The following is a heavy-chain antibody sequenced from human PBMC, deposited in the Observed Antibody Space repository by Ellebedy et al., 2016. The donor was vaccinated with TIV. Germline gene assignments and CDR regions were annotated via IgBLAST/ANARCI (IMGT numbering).Heavy chain of an antibody. J-gene: IGHJ4*02. CDR1: GYTFTGYY. CDR3: ARWDLDPRNDY. D-gene: IGHD1-26*01. CDR2: MNPNSGNT. Sequence: ASVKVSXXASGYTFTGYYMHWVRQAPGQGLEWMGWMNPNSGNTGYAQKFQGRVTMTRNTSISTAYMELSSLRSEDTAVYYCARWDLDPRNDYWGQGTLVTVSS. V-gene: IGHV1-8*02.